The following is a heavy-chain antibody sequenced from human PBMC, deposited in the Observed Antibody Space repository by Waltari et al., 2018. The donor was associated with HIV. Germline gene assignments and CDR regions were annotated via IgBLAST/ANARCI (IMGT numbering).Heavy chain of an antibody. D-gene: IGHD2-15*01. J-gene: IGHJ6*02. CDR1: GFTFSSYA. Sequence: EVQLVESGGGLVQPGGSLRLSCAASGFTFSSYAMHWVRTAPGKGLEYVSAISSNGGSTYYANSVKGRFTISRDNSKNTLYLQMGSLRAEDMAVYYCARGEAKGYCSGGSCARSYYYYGMDVWGQGTTVTVSS. V-gene: IGHV3-64*01. CDR3: ARGEAKGYCSGGSCARSYYYYGMDV. CDR2: ISSNGGST.